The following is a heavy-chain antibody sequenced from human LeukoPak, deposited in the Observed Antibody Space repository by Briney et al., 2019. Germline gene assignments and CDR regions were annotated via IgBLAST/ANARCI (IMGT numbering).Heavy chain of an antibody. CDR1: GFTFDDYA. Sequence: PGGSLRLSCAASGFTFDDYAMHWVRQAPGKGLEWVSGISWNSGSIGYADSVKGRFTISRDNAKNSLYLQMNSLRAEDMALYYCAKDLTFELARGAFDIWGQGTMVTVSS. CDR3: AKDLTFELARGAFDI. V-gene: IGHV3-9*03. CDR2: ISWNSGSI. D-gene: IGHD2/OR15-2a*01. J-gene: IGHJ3*02.